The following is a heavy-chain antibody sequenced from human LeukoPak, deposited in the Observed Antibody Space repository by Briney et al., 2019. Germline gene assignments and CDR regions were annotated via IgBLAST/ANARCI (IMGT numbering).Heavy chain of an antibody. V-gene: IGHV3-74*01. CDR2: HNRDGSNK. J-gene: IGHJ4*02. CDR3: ARVILCHKGHFDS. D-gene: IGHD3-10*02. Sequence: GGCLRLSPVASGLTPLTQLMHGVRPAPGQGRAWVSRHNRDGSNKCYADSVKGRFTISRDNAKNTLYLQMNSLRAEDTAVYYCARVILCHKGHFDSWGQGTLVTVSP. CDR1: GLTPLTQL.